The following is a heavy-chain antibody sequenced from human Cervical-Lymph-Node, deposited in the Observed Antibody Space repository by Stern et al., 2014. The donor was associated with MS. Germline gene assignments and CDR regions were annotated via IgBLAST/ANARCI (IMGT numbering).Heavy chain of an antibody. J-gene: IGHJ4*02. CDR1: GGSFTRGGDY. CDR2: IIYSGSS. CDR3: ARFSLFGEYYFDS. D-gene: IGHD3-10*01. Sequence: QVQLQESGPGLVKPSKTLSLTCTVSGGSFTRGGDYWSWVRQRPGKGLAWVGYIIYSGSSYSNPSLKSRVTISVDTSKNQFSLRLTSVTAADTAVYYCARFSLFGEYYFDSWGQGTLVTVSS. V-gene: IGHV4-31*02.